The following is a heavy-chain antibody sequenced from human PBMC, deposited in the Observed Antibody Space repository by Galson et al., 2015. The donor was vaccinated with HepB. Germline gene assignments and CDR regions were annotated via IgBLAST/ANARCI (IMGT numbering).Heavy chain of an antibody. CDR1: GVTFSSYA. V-gene: IGHV3-33*01. D-gene: IGHD2-2*01. Sequence: ALRLRRAASGVTFSSYALHWVRQAPGKGLEWVAVIWYDGSNKYYADSVKGRFTISRDNSKNTLYLQMNSLRAEDTAVYYCARDRGRDIVVVPAAMPALGRNWFDPWGQGTLVTVSS. CDR2: IWYDGSNK. CDR3: ARDRGRDIVVVPAAMPALGRNWFDP. J-gene: IGHJ5*02.